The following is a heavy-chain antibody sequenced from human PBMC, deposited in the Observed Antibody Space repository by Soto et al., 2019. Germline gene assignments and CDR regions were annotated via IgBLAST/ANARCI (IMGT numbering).Heavy chain of an antibody. CDR1: GFSLTTAGVG. CDR2: IYWDDDE. CDR3: AHSRNLITEDAQVGDFDY. V-gene: IGHV2-5*02. J-gene: IGHJ4*02. Sequence: QINLKESGPTLVKPTQTLTLTCSFSGFSLTTAGVGVGWVRQSPGEALEWLALIYWDDDERYSPSLKTRLTITKSTSKNQVVLKMTNIAPVDTATYYCAHSRNLITEDAQVGDFDYWGQGTLVTVSS. D-gene: IGHD3-10*01.